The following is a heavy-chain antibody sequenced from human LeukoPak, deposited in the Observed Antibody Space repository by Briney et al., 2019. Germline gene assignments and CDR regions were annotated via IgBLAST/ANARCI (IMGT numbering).Heavy chain of an antibody. D-gene: IGHD6-19*01. V-gene: IGHV4-61*01. CDR1: GGSISSSSYF. J-gene: IGHJ5*02. CDR3: ARDSTEWVAQHFDP. CDR2: IYYSGST. Sequence: SETLSLTCTVSGGSISSSSYFWRWIRQPPGKGLEWIGYIYYSGSTTYNPSLKSRVTISVDTPKSQFSLKLSSVTAADTAVYYCARDSTEWVAQHFDPWGQGIQVTVSS.